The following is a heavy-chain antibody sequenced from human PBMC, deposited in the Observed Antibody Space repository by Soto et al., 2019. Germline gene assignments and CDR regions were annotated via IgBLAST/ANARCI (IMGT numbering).Heavy chain of an antibody. CDR3: ALAMTHYYYYYMDV. CDR2: IYSGGST. Sequence: LRLSCAASGFTVSSNYMSWVRQAPGKGLEWVSVIYSGGSTYYADSVKGRFTISRDDSKNTLYLQMNSLRAEDTAVYYCALAMTHYYYYYMDVWGKGTTVTVSS. V-gene: IGHV3-66*01. J-gene: IGHJ6*03. CDR1: GFTVSSNY.